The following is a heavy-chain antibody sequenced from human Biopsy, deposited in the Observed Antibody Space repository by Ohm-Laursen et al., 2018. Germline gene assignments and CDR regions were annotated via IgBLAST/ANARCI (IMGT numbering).Heavy chain of an antibody. Sequence: TLSLTCVVYVGSSSGYYWSWIRQPPGKGLEWIGEIKHSGSTNYNPSLKSRVTISVDTSRNQFSLKLSSVTAADTAVYYCARGMRYCTNAVCYKSGSGSYYRYYYGIDVWGQGTTVTVSS. CDR1: VGSSSGYY. CDR3: ARGMRYCTNAVCYKSGSGSYYRYYYGIDV. J-gene: IGHJ6*02. CDR2: IKHSGST. D-gene: IGHD2-8*01. V-gene: IGHV4-34*01.